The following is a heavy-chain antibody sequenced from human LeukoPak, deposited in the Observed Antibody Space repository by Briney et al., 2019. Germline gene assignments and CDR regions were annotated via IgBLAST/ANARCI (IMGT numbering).Heavy chain of an antibody. CDR2: IYYSGST. D-gene: IGHD6-13*01. CDR1: GGSISSYY. CDR3: ARRQQSMGNQNWFDP. J-gene: IGHJ5*02. V-gene: IGHV4-59*01. Sequence: SETLSLTCTVSGGSISSYYWSWIRQPPGKGLEWIGYIYYSGSTNYNPSLKSRVTISVDTSKNQFSLKLSSVTAADTAVYYCARRQQSMGNQNWFDPWGQGTLVTVSS.